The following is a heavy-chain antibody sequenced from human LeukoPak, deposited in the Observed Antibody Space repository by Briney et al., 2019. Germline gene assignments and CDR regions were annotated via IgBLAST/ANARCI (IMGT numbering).Heavy chain of an antibody. D-gene: IGHD6-13*01. CDR2: ISGSGGST. V-gene: IGHV3-23*01. CDR1: GFTFRSYA. Sequence: PGGSLRLSCAASGFTFRSYAMRWVRQAPGKGLEWVSAISGSGGSTYYADSVKGRFTISRDNSKNTLYLQMNSLRAEDTAVYYCAKFDGSSWRRSYYYMDVWGKGTTVTVSS. J-gene: IGHJ6*03. CDR3: AKFDGSSWRRSYYYMDV.